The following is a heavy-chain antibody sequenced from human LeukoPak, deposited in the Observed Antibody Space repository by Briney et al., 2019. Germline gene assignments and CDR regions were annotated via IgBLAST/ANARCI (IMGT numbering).Heavy chain of an antibody. J-gene: IGHJ4*02. V-gene: IGHV3-66*01. CDR3: ARGTHQLLLAIDY. D-gene: IGHD2-2*01. Sequence: GGSLRLSCAASGFTVSSNYMSWVRQAPGKGLEWVSVIYSGGSTYYADSVKGRFTISRDNSKNTLYLQMNSLRAEDTAVYYCARGTHQLLLAIDYWGQGTLVTVSS. CDR2: IYSGGST. CDR1: GFTVSSNY.